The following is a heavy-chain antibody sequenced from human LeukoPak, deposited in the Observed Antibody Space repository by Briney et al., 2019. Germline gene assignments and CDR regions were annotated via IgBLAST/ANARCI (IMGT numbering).Heavy chain of an antibody. J-gene: IGHJ3*02. D-gene: IGHD3-22*01. CDR3: ARGDRPGEGGPDMIVVAYAFDI. CDR2: INPNSGGT. CDR1: GYTFTGYY. Sequence: ASVKVSCKASGYTFTGYYMHWVRQAPGQGLEWMGWINPNSGGTNYAQKFQGRVTMTRDTPISTAYMELSRLRSDDTAVYYCARGDRPGEGGPDMIVVAYAFDIWGQGTMVTVSS. V-gene: IGHV1-2*02.